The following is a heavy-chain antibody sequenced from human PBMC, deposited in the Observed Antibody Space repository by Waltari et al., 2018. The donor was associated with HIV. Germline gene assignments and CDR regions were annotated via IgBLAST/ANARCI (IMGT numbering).Heavy chain of an antibody. D-gene: IGHD5-12*01. Sequence: EVQLLESGGGLVQPGGSLRLSCAASGFTFSSYAMSWVRQAPGKGLEVVSAISGSGGITYYADSVKGRFTISRDNSKNTLYLQMNSLRAEDTAVYYCAKDGHAVATYWGYWGQGTLVTVSS. CDR2: ISGSGGIT. CDR3: AKDGHAVATYWGY. CDR1: GFTFSSYA. J-gene: IGHJ4*02. V-gene: IGHV3-23*01.